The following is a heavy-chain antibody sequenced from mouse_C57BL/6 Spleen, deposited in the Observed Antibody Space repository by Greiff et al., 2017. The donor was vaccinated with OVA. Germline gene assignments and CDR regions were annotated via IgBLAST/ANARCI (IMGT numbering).Heavy chain of an antibody. D-gene: IGHD1-1*01. CDR1: GFTFSSYA. J-gene: IGHJ2*01. V-gene: IGHV5-4*01. Sequence: EVQGVESGGGLVKPGGSLKLSCAASGFTFSSYAMSWVRQTPEKRLEWVATISDGGSYTYYPDNVKGRFTISRDNAKNNLYLQMSHLKSEDTAMYYCARDYYYGSSGGFFDYWGQGTTLTVSS. CDR3: ARDYYYGSSGGFFDY. CDR2: ISDGGSYT.